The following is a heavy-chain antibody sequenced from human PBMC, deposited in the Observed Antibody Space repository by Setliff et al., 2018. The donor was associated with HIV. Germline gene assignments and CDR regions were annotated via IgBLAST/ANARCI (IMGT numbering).Heavy chain of an antibody. CDR2: INHSGST. J-gene: IGHJ3*02. CDR1: GGSSSGHY. CDR3: ARFTPSPVGINGGVDDAFDI. D-gene: IGHD1-26*01. Sequence: PSETLSLTCAVYGGSSSGHYWSWIRQPPGKGLQWIGEINHSGSTNCITSLKNRLSISVDTSKNQFSLKLRSVTAADTAVYYCARFTPSPVGINGGVDDAFDIWGQGTVVTVSS. V-gene: IGHV4-34*01.